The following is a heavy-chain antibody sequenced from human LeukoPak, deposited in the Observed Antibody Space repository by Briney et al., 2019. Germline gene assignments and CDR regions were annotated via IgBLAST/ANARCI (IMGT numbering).Heavy chain of an antibody. Sequence: ASVEVSCKASGYTFTGYYMHWVRQAPGQGLEWMGWINPNSGGTNYAQKFQGRVTMTRDTSISTAYMELSRLRSDDTAVYYCARGLVVVAATGGDFDYWGQGTLVTVSS. CDR1: GYTFTGYY. J-gene: IGHJ4*02. D-gene: IGHD2-15*01. CDR3: ARGLVVVAATGGDFDY. V-gene: IGHV1-2*02. CDR2: INPNSGGT.